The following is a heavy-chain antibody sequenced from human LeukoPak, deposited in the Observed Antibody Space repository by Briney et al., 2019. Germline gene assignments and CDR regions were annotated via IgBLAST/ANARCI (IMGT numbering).Heavy chain of an antibody. V-gene: IGHV4-59*01. D-gene: IGHD4-23*01. Sequence: SETLSLTCTVSGGSISSYYWSWIRQPPGKGLEWIGYIYYSGSTNYNPSLKSRVTISVDTSKNQFSLKLSSVTAADTAVYYCARAGYGGNQIDYWGQGTLVAVSS. J-gene: IGHJ4*02. CDR3: ARAGYGGNQIDY. CDR2: IYYSGST. CDR1: GGSISSYY.